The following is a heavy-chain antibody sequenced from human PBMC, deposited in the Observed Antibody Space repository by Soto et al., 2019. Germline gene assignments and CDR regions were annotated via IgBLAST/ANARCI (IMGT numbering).Heavy chain of an antibody. CDR1: GFTFSDYY. CDR3: ARRPNPYYSSGRGFFYFDY. CDR2: ISSSSSYT. Sequence: PGGSLRLSCAASGFTFSDYYMSWIRQAPGKGLEWVSYISSSSSYTNYADSVKGRFTISRDNAKNSLYLQMNSLRAEDTAVYYCARRPNPYYSSGRGFFYFDYWGQGTLVTVSS. J-gene: IGHJ4*02. V-gene: IGHV3-11*06. D-gene: IGHD6-19*01.